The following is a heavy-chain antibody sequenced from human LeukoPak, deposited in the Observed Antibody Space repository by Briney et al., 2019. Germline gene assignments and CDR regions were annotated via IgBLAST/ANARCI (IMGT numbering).Heavy chain of an antibody. J-gene: IGHJ4*02. CDR1: GFTFSSYE. V-gene: IGHV3-48*01. D-gene: IGHD3-22*01. CDR2: ISSSSSTI. CDR3: ARDRVAFYYDSSGYLEH. Sequence: GGSLRLSCAASGFTFSSYEMNWVRQAPGKGLEWVSYISSSSSTIYYADSVKGRFTISRDNAKNSLYLQMNSLRAEDTAVYYCARDRVAFYYDSSGYLEHWGQGTLVTVSS.